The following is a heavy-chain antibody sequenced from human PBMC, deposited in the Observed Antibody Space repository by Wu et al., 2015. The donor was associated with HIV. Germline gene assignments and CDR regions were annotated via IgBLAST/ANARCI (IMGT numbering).Heavy chain of an antibody. J-gene: IGHJ4*02. D-gene: IGHD3-22*01. CDR3: ARSGDYYDSSGYSYYFDY. V-gene: IGHV1-69*13. CDR1: RHLLAAML. CDR2: IIPIFGTA. Sequence: VQLVQSGREVKKPGSVSEGLLQGFWRHLLAAMLSAGCDRPLDKGVEWMGRIIPIFGTANYAQKFQGRVTITADESTSTAYMELSSLRSEDTAVYYCARSGDYYDSSGYSYYFDYWGQGTLVTVSS.